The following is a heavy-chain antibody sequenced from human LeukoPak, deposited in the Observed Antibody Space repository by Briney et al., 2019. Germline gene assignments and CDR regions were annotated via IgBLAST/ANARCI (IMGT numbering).Heavy chain of an antibody. Sequence: GGLTLSCAASGFTFSSYGMHWVRQAPGKGLEWVAVISYDGSNKYYADSGKGRFTISRNNSKNTLYLQMNSLRAEDTAVYYCAKSSTYYYDSWSDYWGQGTLVTVSS. D-gene: IGHD3-22*01. CDR3: AKSSTYYYDSWSDY. CDR2: ISYDGSNK. J-gene: IGHJ4*02. V-gene: IGHV3-30*18. CDR1: GFTFSSYG.